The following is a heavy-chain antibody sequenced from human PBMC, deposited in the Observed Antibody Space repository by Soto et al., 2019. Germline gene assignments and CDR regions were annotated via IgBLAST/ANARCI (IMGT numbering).Heavy chain of an antibody. CDR2: ITGTSAFL. CDR3: ARDNLAVQGSFDH. V-gene: IGHV3-21*01. J-gene: IGHJ4*02. D-gene: IGHD3-10*02. CDR1: GFVFSDFQ. Sequence: KAGGSLRLSCAASGFVFSDFQLNWVRQAPGRGLEWLASITGTSAFLFYADSIKGRFTISRDNPKNFLFLQMDSLGPEDTAVYYCARDNLAVQGSFDHWGQGALVTVFS.